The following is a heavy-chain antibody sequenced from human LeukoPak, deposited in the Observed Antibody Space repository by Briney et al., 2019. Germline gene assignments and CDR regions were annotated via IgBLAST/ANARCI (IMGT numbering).Heavy chain of an antibody. D-gene: IGHD2-15*01. CDR3: AKAAATKGSNIY. CDR1: GFTFSSYA. Sequence: GGCLRLSCAASGFTFSSYAMSWVRQAPGKGRTWVSAICGSGGTKYYADSVKGRFTLSRDNSKNTLFLQMNSLRAEDTAVYYCAKAAATKGSNIYWGQGTLVTVSS. V-gene: IGHV3-23*01. CDR2: ICGSGGTK. J-gene: IGHJ4*02.